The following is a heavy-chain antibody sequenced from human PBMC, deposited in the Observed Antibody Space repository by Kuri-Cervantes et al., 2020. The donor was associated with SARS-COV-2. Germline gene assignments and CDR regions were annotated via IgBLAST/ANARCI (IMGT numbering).Heavy chain of an antibody. Sequence: ASVKVSCKASGYTFTSYGISWVRQAPGQGLEWMGWISAYNGSTNYAQKFQGRVTMTRDTSISTAYMELSRLRSDDTAVYYCASAKQLVDWYFDLWGRGTLVTVSS. V-gene: IGHV1-18*01. CDR1: GYTFTSYG. J-gene: IGHJ2*01. CDR2: ISAYNGST. D-gene: IGHD6-6*01. CDR3: ASAKQLVDWYFDL.